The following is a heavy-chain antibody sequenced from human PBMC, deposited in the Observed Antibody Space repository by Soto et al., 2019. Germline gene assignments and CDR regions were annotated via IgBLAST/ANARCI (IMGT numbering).Heavy chain of an antibody. CDR3: AKDQVLGGYNPFDY. J-gene: IGHJ4*02. CDR1: GFTFSSYA. V-gene: IGHV3-23*01. Sequence: EVQLLESGGGLVQPGGSLRLSCAASGFTFSSYAMRWVRQAPGKRLQWVSAISGSGGSTYYADSVKGRFTISRDNSKNTLYLQMNSLRAEDTAVYYCAKDQVLGGYNPFDYWVQGTLVTVSS. CDR2: ISGSGGST. D-gene: IGHD5-12*01.